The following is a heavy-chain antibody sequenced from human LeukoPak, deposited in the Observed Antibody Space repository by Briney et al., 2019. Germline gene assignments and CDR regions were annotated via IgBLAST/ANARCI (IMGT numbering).Heavy chain of an antibody. J-gene: IGHJ4*02. CDR1: GGSISSSSYY. Sequence: SETLSLTCTVSGGSISSSSYYWGWIRQPPGKGLEWIGSIYYSGSTYYNPSLKSRVTISVDTSKNQFSLKLSSVTAADTAVYYCARHRQWEPFDYWGQGTLVTVSS. D-gene: IGHD1-26*01. CDR2: IYYSGST. V-gene: IGHV4-39*01. CDR3: ARHRQWEPFDY.